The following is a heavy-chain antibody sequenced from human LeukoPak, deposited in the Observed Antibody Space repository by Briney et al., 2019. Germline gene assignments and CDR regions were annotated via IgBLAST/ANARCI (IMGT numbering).Heavy chain of an antibody. CDR3: ARGGVASPRAFDI. J-gene: IGHJ3*02. CDR1: GGSISSSSYY. Sequence: SETLSLTCTVSGGSISSSSYYWGWIRQPPGKGLEWIGYIYYSGSTNYNPSLKSRVTISVDTSKNQFSLKLSSVTAADTAVYYCARGGVASPRAFDIWGQGTMVTVSS. D-gene: IGHD2-2*01. V-gene: IGHV4-61*05. CDR2: IYYSGST.